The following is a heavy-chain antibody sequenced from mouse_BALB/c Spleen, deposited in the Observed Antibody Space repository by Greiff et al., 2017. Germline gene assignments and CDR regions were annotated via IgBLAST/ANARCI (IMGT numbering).Heavy chain of an antibody. J-gene: IGHJ2*01. CDR1: GYSITSGYY. Sequence: EVKLMESGPGLVKPSQSLSLTCSVTGYSITSGYYWNWIRQFPGNKLEWMGYISYDGSNNYNPSLKNRISITRDTSKNQFFLKLNSVTTEDTATYYCARVYDGYPFDYWGQGTTLTVSS. V-gene: IGHV3-6*02. D-gene: IGHD2-3*01. CDR2: ISYDGSN. CDR3: ARVYDGYPFDY.